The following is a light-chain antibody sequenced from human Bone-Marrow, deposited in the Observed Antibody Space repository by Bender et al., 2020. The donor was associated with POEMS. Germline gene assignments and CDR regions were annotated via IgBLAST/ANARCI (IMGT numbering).Light chain of an antibody. J-gene: IGLJ2*01. CDR1: NIGRRH. V-gene: IGLV3-21*02. Sequence: VAPGQTATITCEGNNIGRRHVNWYQWKPGQAPLLVVYDDTDRPSGIPERFSGSNSGNSATLTITRVDAGDEADYYCQAWDTSSQAVFGGGTKLTVL. CDR3: QAWDTSSQAV. CDR2: DDT.